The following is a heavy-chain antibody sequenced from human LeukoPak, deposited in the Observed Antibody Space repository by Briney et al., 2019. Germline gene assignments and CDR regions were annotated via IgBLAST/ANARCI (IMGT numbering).Heavy chain of an antibody. CDR1: GGSFSGYY. Sequence: PSETLSLTCAVYGGSFSGYYWSWIRQPPGKGLEWIGYIYYSGSTNYNPSLKSRVTISVDTSKNQFSLKLSSVTAADTAVYYCARDYGSGTLLAYWGQGTLVTVSS. J-gene: IGHJ4*02. D-gene: IGHD3-10*01. V-gene: IGHV4-59*01. CDR3: ARDYGSGTLLAY. CDR2: IYYSGST.